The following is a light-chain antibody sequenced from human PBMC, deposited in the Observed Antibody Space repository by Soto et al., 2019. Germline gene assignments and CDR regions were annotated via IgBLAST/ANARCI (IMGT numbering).Light chain of an antibody. V-gene: IGKV3-15*01. J-gene: IGKJ1*01. CDR2: GAS. CDR3: QQYNSWTRT. CDR1: QSVLRN. Sequence: IVITQSPATLSVSPGERSTLSCRASQSVLRNLAWYRQKPGQSPRLLIYGASTRATGIPARFIGSGAGTDCTRTIGSLQSEDVSVDYCQQYNSWTRTFGQGTKVDIK.